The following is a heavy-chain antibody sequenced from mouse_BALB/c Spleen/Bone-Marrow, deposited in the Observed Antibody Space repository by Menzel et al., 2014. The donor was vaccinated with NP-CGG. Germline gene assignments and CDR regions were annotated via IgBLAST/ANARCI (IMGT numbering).Heavy chain of an antibody. V-gene: IGHV14-3*02. D-gene: IGHD1-2*01. J-gene: IGHJ2*02. CDR2: IDPANGNT. Sequence: VQLKQSGAELVKPGASVKLSCKASGYTFNSSWMHWVKQRPEQGLEWIGRIDPANGNTKYDPKFQGKATITADTSSNTACLQLSGLTSEDTSVCYCARYYYVYYMDYWGQGTSLTVSS. CDR3: ARYYYVYYMDY. CDR1: GYTFNSSW.